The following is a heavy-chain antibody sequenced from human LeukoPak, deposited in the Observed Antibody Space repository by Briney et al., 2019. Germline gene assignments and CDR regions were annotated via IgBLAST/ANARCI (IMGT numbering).Heavy chain of an antibody. CDR1: GFTFSSYA. CDR3: ARVIKEGNGELEWRGFDP. D-gene: IGHD3-10*01. V-gene: IGHV3-64*02. CDR2: ISSNGGST. Sequence: GGSLRLSCAASGFTFSSYAMHWVRQAPGKGLEYVSAISSNGGSTYYADSVKGRFTISRDNSKNTLYLQMGSLRSEDTAVYYCARVIKEGNGELEWRGFDPWGQGTLVTVSS. J-gene: IGHJ5*02.